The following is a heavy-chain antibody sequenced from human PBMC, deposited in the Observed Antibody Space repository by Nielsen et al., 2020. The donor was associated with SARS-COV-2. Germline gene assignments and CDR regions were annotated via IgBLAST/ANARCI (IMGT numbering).Heavy chain of an antibody. Sequence: SLRLSCAASGFTFSSYGMHWVRQAPGKGLEWVAVISYDGSNKYYADSVKGRFTISRDNSKNTLYLQMNSLRAEDTAVYYCLPYYFDYWGQGTLVTVSS. V-gene: IGHV3-30*03. CDR2: ISYDGSNK. CDR3: LPYYFDY. CDR1: GFTFSSYG. J-gene: IGHJ4*02.